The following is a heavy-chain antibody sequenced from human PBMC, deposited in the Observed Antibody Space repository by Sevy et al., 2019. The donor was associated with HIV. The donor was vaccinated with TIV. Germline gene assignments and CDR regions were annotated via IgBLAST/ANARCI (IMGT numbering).Heavy chain of an antibody. CDR1: GGSISGYY. Sequence: SETLSLTCTVSGGSISGYYWSWIRQPPGKGLEWIGYISYSGSTNYNPSLKSRFTISVDTSKNEFSLKLSTVTAADTAVYYCARSRVITGTLDYWGQGTLVTVSS. D-gene: IGHD1-20*01. V-gene: IGHV4-59*01. CDR3: ARSRVITGTLDY. J-gene: IGHJ4*02. CDR2: ISYSGST.